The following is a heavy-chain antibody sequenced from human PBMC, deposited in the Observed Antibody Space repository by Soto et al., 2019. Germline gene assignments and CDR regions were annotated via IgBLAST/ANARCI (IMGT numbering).Heavy chain of an antibody. CDR2: IIPIFGTA. D-gene: IGHD5-18*01. CDR1: GGTFSSYA. J-gene: IGHJ6*01. V-gene: IGHV1-69*06. CDR3: AKDTGDKAMVWAGYYYYGMDV. Sequence: SVNVSFKASGGTFSSYAISWVRQAPGQGLELMGGIIPIFGTANYAHKFQDRVTITADKSTRTAYMELSSLRSEDTAVYYCAKDTGDKAMVWAGYYYYGMDVGGQVTPVKVSS.